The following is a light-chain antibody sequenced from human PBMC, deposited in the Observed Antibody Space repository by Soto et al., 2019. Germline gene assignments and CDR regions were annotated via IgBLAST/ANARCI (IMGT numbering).Light chain of an antibody. J-gene: IGKJ2*01. CDR3: QQRSSRPPMYT. CDR2: DAS. CDR1: QSVSSY. Sequence: EIVLTQSPATLSLSPGEGATLSCRASQSVSSYLVWYQQKPGQAPRLLIYDASQRATGIPSRFSGSGSGTDFSLTISRLEPEDFAVYYGQQRSSRPPMYTFGQGTKVEIK. V-gene: IGKV3-11*01.